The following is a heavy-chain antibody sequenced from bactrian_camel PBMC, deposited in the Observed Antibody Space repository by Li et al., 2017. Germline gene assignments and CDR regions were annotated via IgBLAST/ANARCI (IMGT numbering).Heavy chain of an antibody. CDR2: IDSDGIR. CDR3: AAAFPRIPYGYRLLSVSEYDN. J-gene: IGHJ4*01. D-gene: IGHD1*01. V-gene: IGHV3S9*01. Sequence: HVQLVESGGGSVQAGGSLKLSCVASQFTFSSSRSCMGWFRQAPGKEREGVAAIDSDGIRFYRDDVKGRFTISKGNAKTTVYLQMNNLKPEDTAMYYCAAAFPRIPYGYRLLSVSEYDNWGRGTQVTVS. CDR1: QFTFSSSRSC.